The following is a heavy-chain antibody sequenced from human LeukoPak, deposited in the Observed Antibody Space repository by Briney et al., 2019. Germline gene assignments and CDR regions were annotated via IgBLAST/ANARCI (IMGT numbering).Heavy chain of an antibody. CDR3: ARDLVVMRSYSGSVDY. D-gene: IGHD6-19*01. Sequence: ASVKVSCKASGYTFTGYYMHWVRQAPGQGLEWMGWINPNSGGTNYAQKFQGRVTMTRDTSTSTAYMELRSLRSDDTAVYYCARDLVVMRSYSGSVDYWGQGTLVTVSS. CDR1: GYTFTGYY. J-gene: IGHJ4*02. V-gene: IGHV1-2*02. CDR2: INPNSGGT.